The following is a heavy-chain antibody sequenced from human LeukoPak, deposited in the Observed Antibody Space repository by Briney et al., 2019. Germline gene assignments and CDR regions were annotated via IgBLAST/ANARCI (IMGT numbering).Heavy chain of an antibody. D-gene: IGHD5-12*01. CDR2: ISGSGGST. V-gene: IGHV3-23*01. J-gene: IGHJ4*02. Sequence: PGGSLRLSCAASGFTFSSYAMSWVRQAPGKGLEWVSAISGSGGSTYYADSVKGRFTISRENSKNTLYLQMNSLRAEDTAVYYCAKAGGGYSGYVYFDYWGQGTLVTVSS. CDR1: GFTFSSYA. CDR3: AKAGGGYSGYVYFDY.